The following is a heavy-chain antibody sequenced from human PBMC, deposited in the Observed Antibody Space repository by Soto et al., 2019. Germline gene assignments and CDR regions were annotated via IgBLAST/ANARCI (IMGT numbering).Heavy chain of an antibody. Sequence: SQTLSLTCSVSGDYIHVGGYYWTWIRQRPGKGLEWMGYIYYTGKTYYNPSLESRLTMSVDRSKNQFSLRLTSVTAADTAVYFCGRDLTSNANCIDPWGQGTLVTASS. V-gene: IGHV4-30-4*01. CDR2: IYYTGKT. CDR1: GDYIHVGGYY. CDR3: GRDLTSNANCIDP. J-gene: IGHJ5*02. D-gene: IGHD2-2*01.